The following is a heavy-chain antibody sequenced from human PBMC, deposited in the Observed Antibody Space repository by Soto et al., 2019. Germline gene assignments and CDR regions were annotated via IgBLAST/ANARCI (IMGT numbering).Heavy chain of an antibody. J-gene: IGHJ4*02. CDR2: LLPIFGTA. V-gene: IGHV1-69*01. D-gene: IGHD4-17*01. Sequence: QVQLVQSGAEVKKPGSSVKVSCKASGGTFSSYAISWVRQDPGQGLEWMGGLLPIFGTANYAQKFQGRVTITADEPTSTAYMELSSLRSEDTAVYYCARGEYGDYYFDYWGQGTLVTVSS. CDR3: ARGEYGDYYFDY. CDR1: GGTFSSYA.